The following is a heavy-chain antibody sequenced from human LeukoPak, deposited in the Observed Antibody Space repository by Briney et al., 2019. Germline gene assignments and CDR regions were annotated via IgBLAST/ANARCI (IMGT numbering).Heavy chain of an antibody. CDR2: ISGSGGST. V-gene: IGHV3-23*01. D-gene: IGHD6-19*01. Sequence: GGSLRLSCAASGFTFSSYAMSWVRQAPGKGLEWVSAISGSGGSTYYADSVKGRFTISRDNSKNTLYLQMNSLRAEDTAVYYCAKGIAVAGNAGFYYFDYWGQGTLVTVSS. CDR1: GFTFSSYA. J-gene: IGHJ4*02. CDR3: AKGIAVAGNAGFYYFDY.